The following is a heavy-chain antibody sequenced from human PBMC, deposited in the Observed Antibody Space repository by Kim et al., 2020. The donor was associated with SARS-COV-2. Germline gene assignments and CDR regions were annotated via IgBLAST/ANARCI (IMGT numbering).Heavy chain of an antibody. CDR3: AKDRTGGGGFDY. CDR1: GFTFSSYA. D-gene: IGHD2-8*02. Sequence: LLLTCAASGFTFSSYAMSWVRQAPGKGLEWVSAISGSGGSTYYADSVKGRFTISRDNSKNTLYLQMNSLRAEDTAVYYCAKDRTGGGGFDYWGQGTLVTVSS. V-gene: IGHV3-23*01. CDR2: ISGSGGST. J-gene: IGHJ4*02.